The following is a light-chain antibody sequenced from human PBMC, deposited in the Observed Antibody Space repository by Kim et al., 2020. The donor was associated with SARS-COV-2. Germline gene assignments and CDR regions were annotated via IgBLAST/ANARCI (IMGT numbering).Light chain of an antibody. Sequence: QPVLTQSPSASASLGASVKLTCTLSSGHSSYAIAWHQQQPEKGPRYLMKLNSDGSHSKGDGIPDRFSGSSSWAERYLTISSLQSEDEADYYCQTWGTGMVFGGGTQLTVL. J-gene: IGLJ3*02. CDR2: LNSDGSH. CDR1: SGHSSYA. CDR3: QTWGTGMV. V-gene: IGLV4-69*01.